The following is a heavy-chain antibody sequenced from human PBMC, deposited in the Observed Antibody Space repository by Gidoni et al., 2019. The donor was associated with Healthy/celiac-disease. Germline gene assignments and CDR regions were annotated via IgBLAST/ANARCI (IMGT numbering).Heavy chain of an antibody. Sequence: EVQLLESGGGLVQPGGSLRLSCAASGFTFSRYAMSWVRQAPGKGLEWVSAISGSGGSTYYADSVKGRFTISRDNSKNTLYLQMNSLRAEDTAVYYCAKSRGSYYGSGSYYHWGQGTLVTVSS. V-gene: IGHV3-23*01. D-gene: IGHD3-10*01. CDR2: ISGSGGST. CDR1: GFTFSRYA. CDR3: AKSRGSYYGSGSYYH. J-gene: IGHJ5*02.